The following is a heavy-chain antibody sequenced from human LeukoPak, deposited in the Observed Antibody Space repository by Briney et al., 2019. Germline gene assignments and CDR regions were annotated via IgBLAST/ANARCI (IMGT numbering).Heavy chain of an antibody. Sequence: GRSLRLSCAASGFTFSSFGMYWVRQAPGKGLDWVAVIWYDGTNNYYEDSVKGRFTISRDNSKNTLFLQMNNLRAEDTAVYYCSRSGRYSGYYYLDNWGQGTPVIVSS. CDR1: GFTFSSFG. CDR3: SRSGRYSGYYYLDN. CDR2: IWYDGTNN. V-gene: IGHV3-33*01. J-gene: IGHJ4*02. D-gene: IGHD1-26*01.